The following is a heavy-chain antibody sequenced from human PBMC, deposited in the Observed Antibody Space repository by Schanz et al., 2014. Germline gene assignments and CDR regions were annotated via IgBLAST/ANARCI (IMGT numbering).Heavy chain of an antibody. CDR2: IIPVLNIA. CDR1: GGTFRSYT. CDR3: ARGRGVYYY. Sequence: QLQLVQSGAEVKKPGSSVKVSCKLSGGTFRSYTISWMRQAPGQGLEWMGKIIPVLNIATYAQRFQGRVSITADTSTNTAYMELSSLTSEDTAVHCCARGRGVYYYWGQGTLVTVSS. J-gene: IGHJ4*02. V-gene: IGHV1-69*02. D-gene: IGHD2-21*01.